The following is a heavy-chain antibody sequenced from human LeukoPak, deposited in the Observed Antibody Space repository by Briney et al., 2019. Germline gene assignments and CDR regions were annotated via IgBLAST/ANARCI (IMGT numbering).Heavy chain of an antibody. CDR1: GFTFSNAW. CDR3: MYFWSGSSLVDY. CDR2: IKSKTDGGTT. D-gene: IGHD3-3*01. Sequence: GGSLRLSCAASGFTFSNAWMSWVRQAPGKGLEWVGRIKSKTDGGTTDSAAPVKGRFTISRDDSKNTLYLQMNSLKTEGAAVYYCMYFWSGSSLVDYWGQGTLVTVSS. J-gene: IGHJ4*02. V-gene: IGHV3-15*01.